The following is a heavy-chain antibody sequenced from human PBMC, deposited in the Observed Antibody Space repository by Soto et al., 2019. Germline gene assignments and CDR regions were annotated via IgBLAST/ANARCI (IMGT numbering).Heavy chain of an antibody. D-gene: IGHD6-19*01. J-gene: IGHJ3*02. V-gene: IGHV4-59*11. CDR1: GGSISSHY. CDR2: IYYSGST. CDR3: ARDYHSGGAFDI. Sequence: PSETLSLTCTVSGGSISSHYWCWIRQPPGKGLEWIGYIYYSGSTNYNPSLKSRVTISVDTSKNQFSLKLSSVTAADTAVYYCARDYHSGGAFDIWGQGTMVP.